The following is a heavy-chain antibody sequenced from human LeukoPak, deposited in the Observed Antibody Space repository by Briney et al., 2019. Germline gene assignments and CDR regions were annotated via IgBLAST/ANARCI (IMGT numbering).Heavy chain of an antibody. CDR1: GGSFSGYY. D-gene: IGHD1-26*01. CDR3: ARGTHDIQNKPVGATDFDY. Sequence: SETLSLTCAVYGGSFSGYYWSWIRQPPGKGLEWIGEINHSGSTNYNPSLKSRVTISVDTSKNQFSLKLSSVTAAATAVYYCARGTHDIQNKPVGATDFDYWGQGTLVTVSS. CDR2: INHSGST. V-gene: IGHV4-34*01. J-gene: IGHJ4*02.